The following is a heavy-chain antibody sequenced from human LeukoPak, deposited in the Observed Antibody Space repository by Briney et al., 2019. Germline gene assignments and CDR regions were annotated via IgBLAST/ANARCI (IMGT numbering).Heavy chain of an antibody. J-gene: IGHJ4*02. CDR1: GFTFSSDS. Sequence: PGGSLRLSCAGSGFTFSSDSMNWVRQAPGKGLEWVSYISSSGNTKHYVDSVKGRFTIFRDNAKNSVYLQMNSLRNEDTAVYYCARDLTSVPTRWGQGTLVTVSS. V-gene: IGHV3-48*02. CDR2: ISSSGNTK. D-gene: IGHD4-17*01. CDR3: ARDLTSVPTR.